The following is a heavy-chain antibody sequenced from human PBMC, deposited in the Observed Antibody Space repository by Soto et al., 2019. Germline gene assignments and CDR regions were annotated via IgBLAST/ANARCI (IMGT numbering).Heavy chain of an antibody. D-gene: IGHD3-22*01. V-gene: IGHV3-23*01. J-gene: IGHJ5*02. CDR3: AGYYDSSGYYYVVPWFDP. CDR1: GFTFSSYA. CDR2: ISGSGGST. Sequence: EVQLLESGGGLVQPGGSLRLSCAASGFTFSSYAMSWVRQAPGKGLEWVSAISGSGGSTYYADSVKGRFTISRDNSKNTLYLQMNSRRAEDTAVYYCAGYYDSSGYYYVVPWFDPWGQGTLVTVSS.